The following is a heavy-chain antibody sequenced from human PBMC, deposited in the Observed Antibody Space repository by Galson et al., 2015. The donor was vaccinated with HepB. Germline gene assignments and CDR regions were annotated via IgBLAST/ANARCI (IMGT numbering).Heavy chain of an antibody. CDR3: ARGTFGSSWDYFDY. J-gene: IGHJ4*02. CDR2: INWNGGST. V-gene: IGHV3-20*01. D-gene: IGHD6-13*01. CDR1: GFTFDGYG. Sequence: SLRLSCAASGFTFDGYGMSWVRQAPGKGLEWVSGINWNGGSTGYADSVKGRFTISRDNAKNSLYLQMNSLRAEDTALYHCARGTFGSSWDYFDYWGQGTLVTVSS.